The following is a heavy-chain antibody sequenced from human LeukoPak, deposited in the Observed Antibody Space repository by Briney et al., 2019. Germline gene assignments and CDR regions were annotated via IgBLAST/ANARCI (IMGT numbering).Heavy chain of an antibody. V-gene: IGHV3-74*01. J-gene: IGHJ4*02. CDR3: ARDVSVTNTWYYY. CDR1: GFTFSSFL. Sequence: GGSLRLSCAASGFTFSSFLVHWVRQVPGKGLVWVSRINSAGSSTSYADSVKGRFTISRDNAKNTLYLQMNSLRAEDTAVYYCARDVSVTNTWYYYWGQGTLVTVSS. D-gene: IGHD6-13*01. CDR2: INSAGSST.